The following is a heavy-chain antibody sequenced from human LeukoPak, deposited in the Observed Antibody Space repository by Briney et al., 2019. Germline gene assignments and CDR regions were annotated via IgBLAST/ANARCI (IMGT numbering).Heavy chain of an antibody. Sequence: GGSLRLSCAASGFTFSSYAMSWVRQAPGKGLEWVSAISGSGGSTYYADSVKGRFTISRDDSKNTLYLQMNSLRAEDTAVYYCEKGTTFGGVIVTPYFDYWGQGTLVTVSS. CDR3: EKGTTFGGVIVTPYFDY. CDR1: GFTFSSYA. CDR2: ISGSGGST. J-gene: IGHJ4*02. V-gene: IGHV3-23*01. D-gene: IGHD3-16*02.